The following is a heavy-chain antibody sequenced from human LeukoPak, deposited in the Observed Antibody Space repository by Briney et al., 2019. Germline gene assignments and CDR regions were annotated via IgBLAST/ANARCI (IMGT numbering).Heavy chain of an antibody. J-gene: IGHJ4*02. V-gene: IGHV4-4*02. Sequence: GSLRLSCAASGFTFSSNWMSWVRQPPGKGLELIGSIYHSGSTNYNPSLKSRVTISVDKSKNQFSLKLSSVTAADTAVYYCASRDSSGYYEPFDYWGQGTLVTVSS. CDR1: GFTFSSNW. D-gene: IGHD3-22*01. CDR3: ASRDSSGYYEPFDY. CDR2: IYHSGST.